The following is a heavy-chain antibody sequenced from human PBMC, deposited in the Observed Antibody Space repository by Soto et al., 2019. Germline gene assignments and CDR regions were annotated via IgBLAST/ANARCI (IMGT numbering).Heavy chain of an antibody. V-gene: IGHV3-21*04. CDR2: ISSSSSGGST. D-gene: IGHD1-1*01. J-gene: IGHJ4*02. CDR1: GFTFSSYS. Sequence: EVQLVESGGGLVKPGGSLRLSCAASGFTFSSYSMNWVRQAPGKGLEWVSSISSSSSGGSTYHADSVKGRFTISRDNSKNTLYLQMNSLTAEDTAVYYCATPPTSNTWNAFGYWGQGTLVTVSS. CDR3: ATPPTSNTWNAFGY.